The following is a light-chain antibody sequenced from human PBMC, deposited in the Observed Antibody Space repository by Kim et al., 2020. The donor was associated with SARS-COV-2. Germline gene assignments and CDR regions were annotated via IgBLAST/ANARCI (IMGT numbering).Light chain of an antibody. CDR3: QAWDSSTAV. Sequence: VSPGQTASITCAGDKLGDKYAFWYQQKPGQTPVLVIYYDDKRPSEIPERFSGSTSGNTATLTISGTQTMDEASYFCQAWDSSTAVFGGGTKLTVL. J-gene: IGLJ2*01. CDR1: KLGDKY. CDR2: YDD. V-gene: IGLV3-1*01.